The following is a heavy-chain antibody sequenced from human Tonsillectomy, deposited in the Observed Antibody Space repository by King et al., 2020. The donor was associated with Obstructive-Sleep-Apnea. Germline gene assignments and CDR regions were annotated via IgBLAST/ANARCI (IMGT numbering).Heavy chain of an antibody. CDR1: GFTFSSYS. Sequence: VQLVESGGGLVKPGGSLRLSCAASGFTFSSYSMNWVRQAPGKGLEWVSSISSSSSYIYYADSVKGRFTISRDNAKNSLYLQMNSLRAEDTAVYYCARGFGELFIIAFDIWGQGTMVTVSS. CDR2: ISSSSSYI. J-gene: IGHJ3*02. CDR3: ARGFGELFIIAFDI. D-gene: IGHD3-10*01. V-gene: IGHV3-21*01.